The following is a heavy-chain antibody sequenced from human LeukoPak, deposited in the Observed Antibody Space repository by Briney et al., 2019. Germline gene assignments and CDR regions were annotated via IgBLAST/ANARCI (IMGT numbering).Heavy chain of an antibody. D-gene: IGHD3-10*01. J-gene: IGHJ4*02. V-gene: IGHV3-11*01. CDR3: ARDITMVRGACFDY. CDR1: GFTFSDYY. CDR2: ISSSGSTI. Sequence: PGGSLRLSCAASGFTFSDYYMSWIRQDPGKGLEWVSYISSSGSTIYYADSVKGRFTISRDNAKNSLYLQMNSLRAEDTAVYYCARDITMVRGACFDYWGQGTLVTVSS.